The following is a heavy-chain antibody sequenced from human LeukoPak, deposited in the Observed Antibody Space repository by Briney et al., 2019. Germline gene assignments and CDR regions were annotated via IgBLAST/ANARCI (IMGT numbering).Heavy chain of an antibody. V-gene: IGHV4-59*01. CDR3: ARTRLTTVTTPFDY. Sequence: SETLSLTCTVSGGSSSSYYWSWIRLPPGKGLEWIGYIYYSGSTNYNPSLKSRVTISVDTSKNQFSLKLSSVTAADTAVYYCARTRLTTVTTPFDYWGQGTLVTVSS. CDR2: IYYSGST. J-gene: IGHJ4*02. CDR1: GGSSSSYY. D-gene: IGHD4-11*01.